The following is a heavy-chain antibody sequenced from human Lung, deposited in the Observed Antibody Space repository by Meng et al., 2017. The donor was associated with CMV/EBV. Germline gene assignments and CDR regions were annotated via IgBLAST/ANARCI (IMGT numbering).Heavy chain of an antibody. CDR2: ISSDEDSE. CDR3: AKDQLRSYWRPDWYYFHS. CDR1: FPFSSYG. D-gene: IGHD1-26*01. V-gene: IGHV3-30*18. J-gene: IGHJ4*02. Sequence: FPFSSYGMHWVRQAPGKGLEWVAVISSDEDSEYYTTSVRGRFTISRDNSKNTLYLQMTSLRPEDTAIYYCAKDQLRSYWRPDWYYFHSWGQGTLVTVSS.